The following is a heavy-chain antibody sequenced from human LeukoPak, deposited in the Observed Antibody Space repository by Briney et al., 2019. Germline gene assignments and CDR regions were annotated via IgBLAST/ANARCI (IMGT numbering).Heavy chain of an antibody. Sequence: GRSLRLSCAASGFTFSSYAMHWVRQAPGKGLEWVAVISYDGSNEYYADSVKGRFTISRDNSKNTLYLQMNSLRVEDMAVYYCARVTTGAASYYYGMGVWGQGTTVTVSS. V-gene: IGHV3-30*04. CDR3: ARVTTGAASYYYGMGV. CDR1: GFTFSSYA. J-gene: IGHJ6*02. D-gene: IGHD7-27*01. CDR2: ISYDGSNE.